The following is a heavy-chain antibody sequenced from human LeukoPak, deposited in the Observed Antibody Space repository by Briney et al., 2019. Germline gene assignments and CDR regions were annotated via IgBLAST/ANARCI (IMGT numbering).Heavy chain of an antibody. CDR3: ARGGYYDSSGYYRRKWFDP. CDR1: GGTFSSYA. V-gene: IGHV1-69*05. D-gene: IGHD3-22*01. Sequence: SVKVSCKASGGTFSSYAISWVRQAPGQGLEWMGRIIPIFGTANYAQKFQGRVTITTDESTSTAYMELSSLRSEDTAVYYCARGGYYDSSGYYRRKWFDPWGQGTLVTVPS. CDR2: IIPIFGTA. J-gene: IGHJ5*02.